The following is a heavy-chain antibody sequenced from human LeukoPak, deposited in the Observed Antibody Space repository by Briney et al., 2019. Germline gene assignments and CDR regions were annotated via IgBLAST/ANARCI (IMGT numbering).Heavy chain of an antibody. J-gene: IGHJ4*02. V-gene: IGHV3-23*01. Sequence: PGGSLRLSCAASGFTFSSYAMSWVRQAPGKGLEWVSAISGSGGSTYYADSVKGRFTLSRDNSKNTLYLQMNSLRAEDTAVYYCAKDTAMVTFNYGTDYWGQGTLVTVSS. CDR1: GFTFSSYA. CDR3: AKDTAMVTFNYGTDY. CDR2: ISGSGGST. D-gene: IGHD5-18*01.